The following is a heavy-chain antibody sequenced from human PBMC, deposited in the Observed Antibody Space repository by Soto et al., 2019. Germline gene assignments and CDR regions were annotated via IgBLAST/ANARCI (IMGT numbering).Heavy chain of an antibody. CDR3: ARAKKGIAAAENWFDP. D-gene: IGHD6-13*01. Sequence: QVQLQESGPGLVKPSQTLSLTCTVSGGSIISGGYYWSWIRQHPGKGLEWIGYIYYSGSTYYNPSLKSRVTISVDTSKNQFSLKRSSVTASDTAVYYCARAKKGIAAAENWFDPWGQGTLVTVSS. J-gene: IGHJ5*02. CDR1: GGSIISGGYY. CDR2: IYYSGST. V-gene: IGHV4-31*03.